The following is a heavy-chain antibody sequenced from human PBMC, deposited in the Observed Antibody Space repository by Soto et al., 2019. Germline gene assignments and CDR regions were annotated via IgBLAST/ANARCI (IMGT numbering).Heavy chain of an antibody. CDR1: GVSISSSY. D-gene: IGHD5-12*01. CDR3: ARGGNRYSNTASGVGGFDF. V-gene: IGHV4-59*01. J-gene: IGHJ4*02. CDR2: IYYTGTT. Sequence: SETLSRPCSVSGVSISSSYWSWIRQSPGTGLEWIGYIYYTGTTNYNPSLKRRVTISLGTAKNQFSLNVNSLTTADTAVYFCARGGNRYSNTASGVGGFDFWGQGTLVTVSS.